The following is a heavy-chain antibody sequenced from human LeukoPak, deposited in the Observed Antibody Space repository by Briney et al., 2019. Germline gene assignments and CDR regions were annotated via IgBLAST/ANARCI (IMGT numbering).Heavy chain of an antibody. CDR2: IYPGDSDT. CDR3: VTLLGYCSSTSCSTPDGWFDP. J-gene: IGHJ5*02. D-gene: IGHD2-2*01. CDR1: GYSFTSYW. Sequence: PGESLKISCKGSGYSFTSYWIGWVRQMPGKGLEWMGIIYPGDSDTRYSPSFQGQVTISADKSISTAYQQWSSLKASDTAMYYCVTLLGYCSSTSCSTPDGWFDPWGQGTLVTVSS. V-gene: IGHV5-51*01.